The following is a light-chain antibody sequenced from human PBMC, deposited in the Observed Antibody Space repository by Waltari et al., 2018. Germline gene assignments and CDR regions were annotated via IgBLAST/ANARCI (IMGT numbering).Light chain of an antibody. CDR1: QSISRY. V-gene: IGKV3-20*01. J-gene: IGKJ1*01. Sequence: IMLTQSPGTLSFSPGERATLSCRASQSISRYLAWYQQKPGQAPRLLIHGSSTRATGIPDRFSGSGSGTDFRLTISGLEPEDSAVYYCQHHFRLPATFGQGTKVEIK. CDR2: GSS. CDR3: QHHFRLPAT.